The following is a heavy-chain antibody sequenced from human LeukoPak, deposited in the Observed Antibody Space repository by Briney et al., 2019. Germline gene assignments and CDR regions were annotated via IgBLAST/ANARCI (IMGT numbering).Heavy chain of an antibody. CDR3: ARGEEYGSGTVHFDY. D-gene: IGHD3-10*01. CDR1: GGSICSYY. CDR2: IYYSGTT. V-gene: IGHV4-59*12. J-gene: IGHJ4*02. Sequence: PSETLSLTCTVSGGSICSYYWSWIRQPPGKGLEWIGYIYYSGTTNYNPSLKSRVTISADRSNNRFSLSLNSVTAADTAVFYCARGEEYGSGTVHFDYWGQGILVTVSS.